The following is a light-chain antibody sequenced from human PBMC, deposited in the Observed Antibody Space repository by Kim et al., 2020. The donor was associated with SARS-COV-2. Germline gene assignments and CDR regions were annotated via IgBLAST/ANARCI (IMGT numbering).Light chain of an antibody. CDR1: QNSGKW. CDR2: KTT. J-gene: IGKJ1*01. V-gene: IGKV1-5*03. CDR3: QQYDSLWT. Sequence: AAVGDRVTISCRASQNSGKWLGWYQQKPGQVPKVLMYKTTTLQTGVPSRVSGSGSGTEFTLTISSLQHDDFATYYCQQYDSLWTFGQGTKVDIK.